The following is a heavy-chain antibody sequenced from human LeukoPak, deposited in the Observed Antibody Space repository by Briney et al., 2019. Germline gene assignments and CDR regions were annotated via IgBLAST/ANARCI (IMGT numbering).Heavy chain of an antibody. J-gene: IGHJ4*02. V-gene: IGHV3-30-3*01. CDR3: ARDRSGWYYFDY. Sequence: GGSLRLSCAASGFTFSSYAMHWVRQAPGKGLEWVAVISYDGSNKYYADSVKGRFTIYRDNSKNTLYLQMNSLRAEDTAVYYCARDRSGWYYFDYWGQGTLVTVSS. CDR2: ISYDGSNK. D-gene: IGHD6-19*01. CDR1: GFTFSSYA.